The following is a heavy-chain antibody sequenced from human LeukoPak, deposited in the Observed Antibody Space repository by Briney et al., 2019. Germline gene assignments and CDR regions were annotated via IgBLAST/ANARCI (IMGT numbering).Heavy chain of an antibody. CDR3: AKPDIVVVVAATGFDY. J-gene: IGHJ4*02. CDR2: IYSGGST. CDR1: GFTVSSNY. Sequence: PGGSLRLSCAASGFTVSSNYMSWVRQAPGKGLEWVSVIYSGGSTYYADSVKGRFTISRDNSKNTLYLQMNSLRAEDTAVYYCAKPDIVVVVAATGFDYWGQGTLVTVSS. V-gene: IGHV3-53*01. D-gene: IGHD2-15*01.